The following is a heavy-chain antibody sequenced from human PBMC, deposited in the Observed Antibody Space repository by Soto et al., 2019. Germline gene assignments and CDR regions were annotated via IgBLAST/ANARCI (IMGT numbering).Heavy chain of an antibody. CDR3: AQGVAAAGTDWFDP. V-gene: IGHV1-8*01. Sequence: QVQLVQSGAEVKKPGASVRVSCKTSGYSFTSDDINWVRQATGQGLEWMGWMNPSSGDTGYAQKFQGSVTKTRDTSISTAYMELSRLTTQHTAVYYCAQGVAAAGTDWFDPWGQGTLVPVSS. J-gene: IGHJ5*02. CDR2: MNPSSGDT. CDR1: GYSFTSDD. D-gene: IGHD6-13*01.